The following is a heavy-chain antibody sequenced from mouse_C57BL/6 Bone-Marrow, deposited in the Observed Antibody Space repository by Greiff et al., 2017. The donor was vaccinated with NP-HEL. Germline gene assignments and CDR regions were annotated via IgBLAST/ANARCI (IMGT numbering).Heavy chain of an antibody. Sequence: EVKVEESEGGLVQPGSSMKLSCTASGFTFSDYYMAWVRQVPEKGLDWVANINYDGSSTYYLDSLKSRFIISRDNAKNILYLQMRSLKSEDTATYYCAREGGLRRRTYAMDYWGQGTTLTVSS. CDR1: GFTFSDYY. J-gene: IGHJ2*01. CDR3: AREGGLRRRTYAMDY. CDR2: INYDGSST. D-gene: IGHD2-4*01. V-gene: IGHV5-16*01.